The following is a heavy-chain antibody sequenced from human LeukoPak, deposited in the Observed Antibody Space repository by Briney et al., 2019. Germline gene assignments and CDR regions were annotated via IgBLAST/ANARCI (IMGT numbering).Heavy chain of an antibody. CDR1: GFTFSSYA. CDR2: ISYDGSNK. V-gene: IGHV3-30*04. Sequence: PGRSLRLSCAASGFTFSSYAMHWVRQAPGKGLEWVAVISYDGSNKYYADSVKGRFTISRDNSKNTLYLQMNSLRAEGTAVYYCAKSDYYYGSGGYYFDYWGQGTLVTVSS. CDR3: AKSDYYYGSGGYYFDY. D-gene: IGHD3-10*01. J-gene: IGHJ4*02.